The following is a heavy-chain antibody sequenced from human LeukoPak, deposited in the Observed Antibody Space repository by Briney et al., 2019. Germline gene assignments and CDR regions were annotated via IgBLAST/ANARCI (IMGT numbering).Heavy chain of an antibody. J-gene: IGHJ4*02. D-gene: IGHD4-17*01. CDR3: AKDRTTVTTVAGYFDY. CDR2: ISGSGGST. V-gene: IGHV3-23*01. Sequence: PGGSLRLSCAASGFTFSSYAMSWVRQAPGKGLEWVSAISGSGGSTYYADSVKGRFTISRDNSKNTLYLQMNSLRAEDTAVYYCAKDRTTVTTVAGYFDYWGRGTLVTVSS. CDR1: GFTFSSYA.